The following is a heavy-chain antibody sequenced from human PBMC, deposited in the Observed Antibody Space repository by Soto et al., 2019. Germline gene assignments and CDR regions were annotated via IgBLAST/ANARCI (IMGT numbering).Heavy chain of an antibody. CDR2: IYYSGST. J-gene: IGHJ4*02. CDR1: GGSISSYC. V-gene: IGHV4-59*01. D-gene: IGHD6-13*01. Sequence: SETLSLTCTVSGGSISSYCWSWIRQPPGKGLEWIGYIYYSGSTNYNPSLKSRVTISVDTSKNQFSLKLSSVTAADTAVYYCARETPAAGYFDYWGQGTLVTVSS. CDR3: ARETPAAGYFDY.